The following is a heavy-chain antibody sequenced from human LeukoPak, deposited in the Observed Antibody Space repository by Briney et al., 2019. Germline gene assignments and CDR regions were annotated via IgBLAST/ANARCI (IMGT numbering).Heavy chain of an antibody. D-gene: IGHD3-22*01. V-gene: IGHV1-2*02. CDR1: GYTFTAFY. Sequence: GASVKVSCKSSGYTFTAFYMHWVRQAPGQGLEWMGWINPTSGVTNYAQKFQGRVTMTRDTSITTAYMELSGLRSDDTAIYYCARDHYYHDSSGYYPNWGQRTMVTVSS. CDR3: ARDHYYHDSSGYYPN. J-gene: IGHJ3*01. CDR2: INPTSGVT.